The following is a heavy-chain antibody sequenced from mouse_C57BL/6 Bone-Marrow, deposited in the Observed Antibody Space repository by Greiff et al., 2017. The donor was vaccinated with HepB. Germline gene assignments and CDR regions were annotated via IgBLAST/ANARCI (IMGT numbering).Heavy chain of an antibody. Sequence: QVQLQQSGPELVKPGASVKISCKASGYAFSSSWMNWVKQRPGKGLEWIGRIYPGDGDTNYNGKFKGKATLTADKSSSTAYMQLSSLTSEDSAVYFCARYPLFITTAAAMDYWGQGTTLTVSS. J-gene: IGHJ2*01. CDR1: GYAFSSSW. CDR3: ARYPLFITTAAAMDY. D-gene: IGHD1-1*01. V-gene: IGHV1-82*01. CDR2: IYPGDGDT.